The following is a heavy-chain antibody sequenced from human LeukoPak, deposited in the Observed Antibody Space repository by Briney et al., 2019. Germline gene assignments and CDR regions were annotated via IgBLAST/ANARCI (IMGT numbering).Heavy chain of an antibody. J-gene: IGHJ4*02. D-gene: IGHD3-22*01. Sequence: PSETLSLTCTVSGGSISSYYWSWIRQPPGKGLEWIGYIYYSGGTNYNPSLKSRVTISVDTSKNQFPLKLTSVTAADTAVYYCARGYDRSGYYYLPGYWGQGTLVTVSS. CDR2: IYYSGGT. V-gene: IGHV4-59*01. CDR1: GGSISSYY. CDR3: ARGYDRSGYYYLPGY.